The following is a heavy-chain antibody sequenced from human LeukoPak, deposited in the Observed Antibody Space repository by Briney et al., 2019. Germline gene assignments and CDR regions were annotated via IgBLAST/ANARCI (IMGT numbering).Heavy chain of an antibody. CDR3: VRGLPRYFDWLFKTPNWFDP. V-gene: IGHV1-8*01. J-gene: IGHJ5*02. CDR2: MNPNSGNT. Sequence: ASVTVSCKASGYTFTSYDINWVRQATGQGLEWMGWMNPNSGNTGYAQKFQGRVTMTRNTSINTAYMELSSLRSEDTAVYYCVRGLPRYFDWLFKTPNWFDPWGQGTLVTVSS. CDR1: GYTFTSYD. D-gene: IGHD3-9*01.